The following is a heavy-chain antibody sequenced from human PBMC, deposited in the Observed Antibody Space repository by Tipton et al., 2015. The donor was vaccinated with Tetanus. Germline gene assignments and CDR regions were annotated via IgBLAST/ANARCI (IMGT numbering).Heavy chain of an antibody. CDR3: ARLVKQWLVPEDY. D-gene: IGHD6-19*01. CDR2: DSGYSGNT. V-gene: IGHV1-18*01. Sequence: QSGPEVKKPGASVKVSCKASGYTFTNYGISWVRQAPGQGLEWMGWDSGYSGNTIYARKVQGRVTMTTDTSTNTAYLELRSLRSDDTAVYFCARLVKQWLVPEDYWGQGTLVTVS. J-gene: IGHJ4*02. CDR1: GYTFTNYG.